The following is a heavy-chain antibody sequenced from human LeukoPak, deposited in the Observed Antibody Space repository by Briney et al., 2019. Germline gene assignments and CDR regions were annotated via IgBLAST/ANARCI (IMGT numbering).Heavy chain of an antibody. Sequence: GWSLRLSCAASGCTFSDYYMSWFHQAPGRGLEWLSYISSSSSDTSYADSVKGRFTISRDNARNSVYLQTNSLRADDTAVYHCAFPTREPDSWGQGTLVTVSS. J-gene: IGHJ4*02. D-gene: IGHD1-14*01. V-gene: IGHV3-11*06. CDR1: GCTFSDYY. CDR2: ISSSSSDT. CDR3: AFPTREPDS.